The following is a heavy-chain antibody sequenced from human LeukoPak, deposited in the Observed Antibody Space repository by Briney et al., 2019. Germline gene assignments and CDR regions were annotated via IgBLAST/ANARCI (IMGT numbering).Heavy chain of an antibody. J-gene: IGHJ3*02. CDR1: GGSISSYY. V-gene: IGHV4-59*08. CDR2: IYNSGST. CDR3: ARRNILTEGEAFDI. Sequence: PSETLSLTCAVSGGSISSYYWTWIRQPPGKGLEWIGYIYNSGSTNYNPSLRSRVTTSVDASKNQFSLKLNSVTAADTAVYYCARRNILTEGEAFDIWGQGTLVTVSS. D-gene: IGHD3-9*01.